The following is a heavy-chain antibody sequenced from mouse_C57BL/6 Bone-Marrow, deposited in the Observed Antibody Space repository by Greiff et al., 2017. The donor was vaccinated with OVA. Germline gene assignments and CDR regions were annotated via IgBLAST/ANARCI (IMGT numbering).Heavy chain of an antibody. CDR1: GYTFTSYG. CDR2: IYPRSGNT. J-gene: IGHJ4*01. CDR3: AREVTGIFYYAMDY. D-gene: IGHD2-1*01. Sequence: VKLQESGAELARPGASVKLSCKASGYTFTSYGISWVKQRTGQGLEWIGEIYPRSGNTYYNEKFKGKATLTADKSSSTAYMELRSLTSEDSAVYFCAREVTGIFYYAMDYWGQGTSVTVSS. V-gene: IGHV1-81*01.